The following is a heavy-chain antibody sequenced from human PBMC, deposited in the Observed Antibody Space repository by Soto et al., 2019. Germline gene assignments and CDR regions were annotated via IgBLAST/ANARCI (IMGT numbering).Heavy chain of an antibody. Sequence: QVQLQESGPGLVKPSETLSLTCTVSGGSISSYYWSWIRQPPGKGLEWIGYIYYSGSTNYNPSLKSRLTISVDTSKNQFSLKLSSVTAADTAVYYCARDREDYDILTGCKPFYAFGIWGQGKMVTVSS. CDR3: ARDREDYDILTGCKPFYAFGI. CDR2: IYYSGST. V-gene: IGHV4-59*01. D-gene: IGHD3-9*01. J-gene: IGHJ3*02. CDR1: GGSISSYY.